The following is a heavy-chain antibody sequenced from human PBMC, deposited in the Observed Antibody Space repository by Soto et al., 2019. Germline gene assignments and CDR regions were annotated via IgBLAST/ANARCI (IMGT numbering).Heavy chain of an antibody. CDR3: ARVLWMESTGYYSPPFDS. J-gene: IGHJ4*02. CDR1: GFTFRSYA. Sequence: QPGGSLRLSCAASGFTFRSYAMHWVRRAPGKGLEWVALIWFDGSNNYYADSVKGRFTVSRDNSKNTLYLQMNSLRAEDTAVYYCARVLWMESTGYYSPPFDSWGQGALVTVSS. D-gene: IGHD3-22*01. CDR2: IWFDGSNN. V-gene: IGHV3-33*01.